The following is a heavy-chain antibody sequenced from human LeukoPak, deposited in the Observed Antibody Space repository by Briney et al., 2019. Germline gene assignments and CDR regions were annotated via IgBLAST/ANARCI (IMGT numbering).Heavy chain of an antibody. CDR2: ISGSGGST. CDR3: ARSVRGYSYGQFDY. D-gene: IGHD5-18*01. J-gene: IGHJ4*02. CDR1: GFTFSSYA. V-gene: IGHV3-23*01. Sequence: GGSLRLSCAASGFTFSSYAMSWVRQAPGKGLEWVSAISGSGGSTYYADSVKGRFAISRDNSKNTLYLQMNSLRSDDTAVYYCARSVRGYSYGQFDYWGQGTLVTVSS.